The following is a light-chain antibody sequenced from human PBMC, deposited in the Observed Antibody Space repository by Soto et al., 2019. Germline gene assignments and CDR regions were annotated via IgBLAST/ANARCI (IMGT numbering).Light chain of an antibody. J-gene: IGKJ1*01. CDR3: QQTNSTPPGA. CDR2: TAP. Sequence: DIQMTQSPSSLSASVGDRVNISCRASQSISRYLNWYQQTPGRAPKLLIYTAPSLQSGAPSRLSASGSGTDFTLSVVSLQPEDFATYYCQQTNSTPPGAFGQGTKV. V-gene: IGKV1-39*01. CDR1: QSISRY.